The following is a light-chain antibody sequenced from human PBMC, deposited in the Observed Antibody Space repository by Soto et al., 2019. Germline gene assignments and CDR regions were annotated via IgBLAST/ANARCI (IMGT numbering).Light chain of an antibody. V-gene: IGLV2-14*01. J-gene: IGLJ1*01. CDR3: CSYTSSSTL. Sequence: QSALTQPASVPGSPGQRITISCTGTSSNVGCYKYVSCYQQQTGNALILMIHAVPARPSLGSSRFSGSNSGNTSSLPITRLLAEDDVDYYCCSYTSSSTLFGTGTKGTVL. CDR2: AVP. CDR1: SSNVGCYKY.